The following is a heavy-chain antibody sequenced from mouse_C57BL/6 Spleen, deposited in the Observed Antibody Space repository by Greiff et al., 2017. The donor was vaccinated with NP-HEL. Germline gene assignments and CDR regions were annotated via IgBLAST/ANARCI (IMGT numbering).Heavy chain of an antibody. CDR2: IDPSDSYT. CDR1: GYTFTSNW. V-gene: IGHV1-69*01. Sequence: QVQLQQPGAELVMPGASVKLSCKASGYTFTSNWMHWVKQRPGQGLEWIGEIDPSDSYTNYNQKFKGKSTLTVDKSSSTAYMQLSSLTSEDSAVYYCARWDYGSSWYFDVWGTGTTVTVSS. D-gene: IGHD1-1*01. CDR3: ARWDYGSSWYFDV. J-gene: IGHJ1*03.